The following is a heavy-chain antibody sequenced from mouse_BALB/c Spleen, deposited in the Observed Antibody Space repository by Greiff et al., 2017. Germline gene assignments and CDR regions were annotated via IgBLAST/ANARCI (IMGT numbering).Heavy chain of an antibody. CDR3: ARVERLRAMDY. V-gene: IGHV5-9-4*01. CDR1: GFTFSSYA. Sequence: EVMLVESGGGLVKPGGSLKLSCAASGFTFSSYAMSWVRQSPEKRLEWVAEISSGGSYTYYPDTVTGRFTISRDNAKNTLYLEMSSLRSEDTAMYYCARVERLRAMDYWGQGTSVTVSS. CDR2: ISSGGSYT. J-gene: IGHJ4*01.